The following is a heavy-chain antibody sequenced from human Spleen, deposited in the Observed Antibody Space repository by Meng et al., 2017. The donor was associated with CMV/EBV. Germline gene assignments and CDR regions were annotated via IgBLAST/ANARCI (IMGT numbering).Heavy chain of an antibody. J-gene: IGHJ4*02. Sequence: GGSLRLSCAASGFTFSSYEMNWVRQAPGKGLEWVSYISDSNILYYADSVKGRFTISRDNAKNSLYLQMNSLRAEDTAVYYCARAEYYYDSSGYYALDYWGQGTLVTVSS. CDR3: ARAEYYYDSSGYYALDY. V-gene: IGHV3-48*03. D-gene: IGHD3-22*01. CDR1: GFTFSSYE. CDR2: ISDSNIL.